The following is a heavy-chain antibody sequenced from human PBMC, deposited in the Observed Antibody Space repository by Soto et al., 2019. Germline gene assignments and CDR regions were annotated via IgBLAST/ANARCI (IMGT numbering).Heavy chain of an antibody. CDR2: IYYSGST. CDR1: GGSISSGDYY. V-gene: IGHV4-30-4*01. D-gene: IGHD5-18*01. Sequence: QVQLQESGPGLVKPSQTLSLTCTVSGGSISSGDYYWSWIRQPPGKGLEWIGYIYYSGSTYYNPSLKSRFTISEDTSKNQFSLKLSSVTAADTAVYYCARDRGYSYGIDFLNWGQGTLVTVSS. CDR3: ARDRGYSYGIDFLN. J-gene: IGHJ4*02.